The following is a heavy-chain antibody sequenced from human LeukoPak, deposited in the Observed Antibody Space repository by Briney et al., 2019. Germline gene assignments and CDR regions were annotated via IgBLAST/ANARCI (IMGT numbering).Heavy chain of an antibody. D-gene: IGHD3-22*01. Sequence: SETLSLTCTVSAGSISSYCWSWLRQPPGKGLEWIGEISHTGSTTNHNPSLKSRVTISIDKSKNQFSLKLSSVTAADTAVYYCARNGYYSADHWGQGILVTVSS. CDR1: AGSISSYC. CDR2: ISHTGSTT. V-gene: IGHV4-59*08. CDR3: ARNGYYSADH. J-gene: IGHJ4*02.